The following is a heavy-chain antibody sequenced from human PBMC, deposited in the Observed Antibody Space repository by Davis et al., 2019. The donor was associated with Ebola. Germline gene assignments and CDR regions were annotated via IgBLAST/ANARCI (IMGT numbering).Heavy chain of an antibody. D-gene: IGHD2-2*01. V-gene: IGHV1-2*06. J-gene: IGHJ6*04. CDR3: AREDVVVPAARAYYYYGMDF. Sequence: ASVKVSCKASGYTFTGYYMHWVRQAPGQGLEWMGRINPNSGGTNYAQKFQGRVTMTRDTSISTAYMELSRLRSDDTAVYYCAREDVVVPAARAYYYYGMDFWGKGTTVTVSS. CDR2: INPNSGGT. CDR1: GYTFTGYY.